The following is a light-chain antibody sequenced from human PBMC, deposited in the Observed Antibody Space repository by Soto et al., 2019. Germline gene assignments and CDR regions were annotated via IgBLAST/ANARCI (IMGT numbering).Light chain of an antibody. CDR2: GGS. V-gene: IGKV1-9*01. J-gene: IGKJ3*01. Sequence: IQLTQSPSSLPASVGDRVTISCRASQSIANFLAWYQQKPGKAPKLLIYGGSTLQSGVPSRFSGSGSGTDVTLTISCLQPEDCATYYCQQLNSFPIPFGPGTKVDIE. CDR1: QSIANF. CDR3: QQLNSFPIP.